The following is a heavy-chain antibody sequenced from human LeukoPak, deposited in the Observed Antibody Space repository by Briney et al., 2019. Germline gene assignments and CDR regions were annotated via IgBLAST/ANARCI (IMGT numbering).Heavy chain of an antibody. Sequence: SETLSLTCTVSGGSISTYYWSWIRQPPGKGLEWIGYIYSSGNTNYNPSLRSRVTISVDTSKNQFSLNLSSVTAADTAVYYCARTQLWSQNWFGPWGQGALVTVSS. CDR1: GGSISTYY. CDR3: ARTQLWSQNWFGP. D-gene: IGHD5-18*01. V-gene: IGHV4-59*08. J-gene: IGHJ5*02. CDR2: IYSSGNT.